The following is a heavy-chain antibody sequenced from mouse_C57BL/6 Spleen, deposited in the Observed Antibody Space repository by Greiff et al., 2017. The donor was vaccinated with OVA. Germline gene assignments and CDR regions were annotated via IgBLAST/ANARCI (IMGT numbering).Heavy chain of an antibody. CDR3: ARHYDGYYYAMDY. CDR1: GFTFSSYT. V-gene: IGHV5-9*01. J-gene: IGHJ4*01. Sequence: EVKLMESGGGLVKPGGSLKLSCAASGFTFSSYTMSWVRQTPEERLEWVATISGGGGNTYYPDSVKGRFTISRDNAKNTLYLQMSSLRSEDTALYYCARHYDGYYYAMDYWGQGTSVTVSS. CDR2: ISGGGGNT. D-gene: IGHD2-3*01.